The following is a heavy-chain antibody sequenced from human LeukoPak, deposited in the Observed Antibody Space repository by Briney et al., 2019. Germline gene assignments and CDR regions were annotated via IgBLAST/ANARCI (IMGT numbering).Heavy chain of an antibody. CDR1: GFTFSSYW. CDR2: IKQDGSEK. CDR3: ARERNIAARPFDY. V-gene: IGHV3-7*01. D-gene: IGHD6-6*01. J-gene: IGHJ4*02. Sequence: GGSLRLSCAASGFTFSSYWMSWVRQAPGKGLEWVANIKQDGSEKYYVDSVKGRFTISRDNAKNSLYLQMNSLRAEDTAVYYCARERNIAARPFDYWGQGTLVTVSS.